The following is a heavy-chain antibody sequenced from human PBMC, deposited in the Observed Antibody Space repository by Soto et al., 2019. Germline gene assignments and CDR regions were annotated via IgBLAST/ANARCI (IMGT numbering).Heavy chain of an antibody. CDR1: GYTFTSYY. J-gene: IGHJ6*03. Sequence: QVQLVQSGAEVKKPGASVRVSCKASGYTFTSYYIHWVRQAPGQGREWMGVINPSAGSASNAQKFQGRVTMTSDTSTSTVYMELSGLRSEDTAVYYCARSPTNYYYMDVWGKGTTVTVSS. V-gene: IGHV1-46*01. CDR3: ARSPTNYYYMDV. CDR2: INPSAGSA.